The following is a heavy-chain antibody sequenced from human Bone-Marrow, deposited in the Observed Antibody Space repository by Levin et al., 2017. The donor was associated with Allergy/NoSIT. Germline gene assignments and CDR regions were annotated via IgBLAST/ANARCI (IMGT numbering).Heavy chain of an antibody. V-gene: IGHV3-9*01. Sequence: GGSLRLSCAASGFTFDDYAMHWVRQAPGKGLEWVSGISWNSGSIGYADSVKGRFTISRDNAKNSLYLQMNSLRAEDTALYYCAKARAGKAVYYYYGMDVWGQGTTVTVSS. CDR2: ISWNSGSI. J-gene: IGHJ6*02. D-gene: IGHD6-13*01. CDR1: GFTFDDYA. CDR3: AKARAGKAVYYYYGMDV.